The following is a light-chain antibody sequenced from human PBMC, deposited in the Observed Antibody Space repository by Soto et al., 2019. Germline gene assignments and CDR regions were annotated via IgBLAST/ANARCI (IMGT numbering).Light chain of an antibody. CDR2: ETS. CDR3: QQYGSS. V-gene: IGKV3D-20*01. Sequence: DIVLTQSPATLSLSPGERATLYCAATQRVSGGFLAGDQQKPGLVPRLIVYETSFRATGIPDRFSSSGTSTDFTLTISGWDPEDFAVYYLQQYGSSFGQGTRLEIK. J-gene: IGKJ5*01. CDR1: QRVSGGF.